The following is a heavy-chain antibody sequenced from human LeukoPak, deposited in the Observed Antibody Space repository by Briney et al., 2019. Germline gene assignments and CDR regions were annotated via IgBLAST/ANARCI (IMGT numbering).Heavy chain of an antibody. Sequence: GASLGLSCAASGFTFSSYAMSWVRQAPGKGLEWVSAISGSGGSTYYADSVKGRFTISRDNSKNTLYLQMNSLRAEDTAVYYCAKLLTTVTTPYFDYWGQGTLVTVSS. CDR3: AKLLTTVTTPYFDY. CDR1: GFTFSSYA. J-gene: IGHJ4*02. CDR2: ISGSGGST. D-gene: IGHD4-17*01. V-gene: IGHV3-23*01.